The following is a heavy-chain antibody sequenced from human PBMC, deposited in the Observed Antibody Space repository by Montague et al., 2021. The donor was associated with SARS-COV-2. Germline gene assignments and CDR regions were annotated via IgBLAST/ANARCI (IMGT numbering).Heavy chain of an antibody. Sequence: SETLSLTCAVYGGSFSGYYWRWIRQPPGKGLEGIGEISHSGSTNYSTPLKRRVTISIDTSKNQFSLKLSTVTAADKAVCYCARFAYRLLFNASYYGMDVWGQGTTVTVSS. CDR1: GGSFSGYY. CDR2: ISHSGST. J-gene: IGHJ6*02. V-gene: IGHV4-34*01. CDR3: ARFAYRLLFNASYYGMDV. D-gene: IGHD2-2*01.